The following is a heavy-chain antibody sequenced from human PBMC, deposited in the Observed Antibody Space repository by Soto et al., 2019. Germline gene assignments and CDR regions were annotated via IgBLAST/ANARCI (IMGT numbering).Heavy chain of an antibody. D-gene: IGHD2-2*01. CDR2: INHSGST. Sequence: QVQLQQWGAGLLKPSETLSLTCAVYGGSFSGYYWSWIRQPPGKGLEWIGEINHSGSTNYNPSRKSRGTISVDTSKNQFSLKLCSVTGADTAVYYCATSPRGYCSSTSCYGGNWFDPWGQGTLVTVSS. CDR1: GGSFSGYY. V-gene: IGHV4-34*01. CDR3: ATSPRGYCSSTSCYGGNWFDP. J-gene: IGHJ5*02.